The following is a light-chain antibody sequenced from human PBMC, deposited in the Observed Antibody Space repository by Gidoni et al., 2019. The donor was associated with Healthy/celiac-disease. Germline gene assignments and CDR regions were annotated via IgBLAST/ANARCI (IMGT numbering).Light chain of an antibody. Sequence: EIVLTQSPATLSLSPVERATLSCRASQSVSSYLAWYQQKPGQAPRLLIYDASNRATGLPARFSGSGSGTDFTLTISSLEPEDFAVYYCQQRSNWPMCSFGQGTKLEIK. J-gene: IGKJ2*04. V-gene: IGKV3-11*01. CDR1: QSVSSY. CDR2: DAS. CDR3: QQRSNWPMCS.